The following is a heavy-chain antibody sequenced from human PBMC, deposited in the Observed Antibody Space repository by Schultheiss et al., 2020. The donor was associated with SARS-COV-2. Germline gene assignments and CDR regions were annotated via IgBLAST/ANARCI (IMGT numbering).Heavy chain of an antibody. V-gene: IGHV3-23*01. Sequence: GGSLRLSCAASGFAFYDYGMSWVRQVPGKGLEWVSAISGSGDSTDYADSVKGRFTISRDNSKNTLYLQMNSLRAEDTAVYYCARTPCSGGSCYFYGMDVWGQGTTVTVSS. J-gene: IGHJ6*02. CDR1: GFAFYDYG. D-gene: IGHD2-15*01. CDR3: ARTPCSGGSCYFYGMDV. CDR2: ISGSGDST.